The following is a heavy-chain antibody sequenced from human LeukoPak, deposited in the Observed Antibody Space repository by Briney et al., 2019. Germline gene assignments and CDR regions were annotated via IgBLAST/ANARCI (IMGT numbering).Heavy chain of an antibody. CDR3: ARAERRSYGFWGDQHYYYMDV. D-gene: IGHD3-3*01. J-gene: IGHJ6*03. V-gene: IGHV1-8*03. CDR2: MNPNSGNT. Sequence: GASVKVSCKASGYTFTRYDINWVRQATGQGLEWMGWMNPNSGNTGYAQKFQDRVTITRDTSMSTAYMELSSLRPEDTAVYYCARAERRSYGFWGDQHYYYMDVWGEGTTVTVSS. CDR1: GYTFTRYD.